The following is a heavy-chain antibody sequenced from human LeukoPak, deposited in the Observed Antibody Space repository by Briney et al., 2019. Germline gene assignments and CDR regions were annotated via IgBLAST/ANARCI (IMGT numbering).Heavy chain of an antibody. CDR1: GYTFIGYY. Sequence: ASVKVSCKASGYTFIGYYIHWVRQAPGQGLEWMGGFDPEDGETIYAQKFQGRVTMTEDTSTDTAYMELSSLRSEDTAVYYCATDRRCSSTSCYYSSGWLWVYWGQGTLVTVSS. CDR2: FDPEDGET. V-gene: IGHV1-24*01. D-gene: IGHD2-2*01. J-gene: IGHJ4*02. CDR3: ATDRRCSSTSCYYSSGWLWVY.